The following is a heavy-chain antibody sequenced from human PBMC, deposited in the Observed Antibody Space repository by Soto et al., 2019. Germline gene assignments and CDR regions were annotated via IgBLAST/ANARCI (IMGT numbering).Heavy chain of an antibody. CDR1: GFTFSSYG. V-gene: IGHV3-30*03. Sequence: PGGSLRLSCAASGFTFSSYGMHWVRQAPGKGLEWVAVISYDGSNKYYADSVKGRFTISRDNSKNTLYLQMNSLRAEDTAVYYCATLAAAGDAFDIWGQGTMVTVSS. CDR2: ISYDGSNK. D-gene: IGHD6-13*01. J-gene: IGHJ3*02. CDR3: ATLAAAGDAFDI.